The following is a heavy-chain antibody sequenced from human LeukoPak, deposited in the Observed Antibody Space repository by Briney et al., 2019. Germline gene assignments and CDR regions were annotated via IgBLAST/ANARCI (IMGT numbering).Heavy chain of an antibody. D-gene: IGHD3-10*01. CDR3: AKGTYYYGSTESTGSWYFDL. Sequence: PGRSLRLSCAASGFTFSSYGMHWVRQAPGKGLEWVAVISYDGSNKYYADSVKGRFTISRDNSKNTLYLQVNSLRAEDTAVYYCAKGTYYYGSTESTGSWYFDLWGRGTLVTVSS. J-gene: IGHJ2*01. V-gene: IGHV3-30*18. CDR2: ISYDGSNK. CDR1: GFTFSSYG.